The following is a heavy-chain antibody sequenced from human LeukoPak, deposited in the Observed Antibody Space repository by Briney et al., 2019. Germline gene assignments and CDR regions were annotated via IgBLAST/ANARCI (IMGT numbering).Heavy chain of an antibody. CDR3: ARSSHNNYWYFDY. J-gene: IGHJ4*02. CDR1: GFIFDDYG. V-gene: IGHV3-20*04. D-gene: IGHD1-1*01. Sequence: GGSLRLSCAASGFIFDDYGMSWVRQAPGKGLEWVSGINWNGGSTGYADSVKGRFTISRDNAKNSLYLQMNSLRAEDTTLYYCARSSHNNYWYFDYWGQGTLVTVSS. CDR2: INWNGGST.